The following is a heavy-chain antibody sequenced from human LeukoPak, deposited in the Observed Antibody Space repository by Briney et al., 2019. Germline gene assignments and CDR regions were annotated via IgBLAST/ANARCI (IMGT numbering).Heavy chain of an antibody. J-gene: IGHJ4*02. Sequence: SVKVSCKASGGTFSSYAISWVRQAPGQGLEWMGGIIPIFGTANYAQKFQGRVTITADEFTSTAYMELSSLRSEDTAVYYCASSSSSHYYFDYWGRGTLVTVSS. V-gene: IGHV1-69*13. CDR1: GGTFSSYA. D-gene: IGHD6-6*01. CDR3: ASSSSSHYYFDY. CDR2: IIPIFGTA.